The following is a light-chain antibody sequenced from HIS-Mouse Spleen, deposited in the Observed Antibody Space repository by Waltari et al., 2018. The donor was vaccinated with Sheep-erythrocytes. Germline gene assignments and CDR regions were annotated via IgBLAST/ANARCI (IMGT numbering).Light chain of an antibody. CDR2: DVS. CDR1: SSDVGGYNY. J-gene: IGLJ1*01. V-gene: IGLV2-11*01. Sequence: QSALTQPRSVSGSPGQSVTISCTGTSSDVGGYNYVSWYQQHPGKAPKLMIYDVSKRPSGFPDRFSGSKSGNTASLTISGLQAEDEADYSCCSYAGSNNHVFATGTKVTVL. CDR3: CSYAGSNNHV.